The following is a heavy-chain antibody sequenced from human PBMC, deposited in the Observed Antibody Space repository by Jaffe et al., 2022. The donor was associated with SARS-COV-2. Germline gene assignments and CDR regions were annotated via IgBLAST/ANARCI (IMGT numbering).Heavy chain of an antibody. V-gene: IGHV4-34*01. J-gene: IGHJ4*02. Sequence: QVQLQQWGAGLLKPSETLSLTCAVYGGSFSGYYWSWIRQPPGKGLEWIGEINHSGSTNYNPSLKSRVTISVDTSKNQFSLKLSSVTAADTAVYYCASFGWRDTAMVVDYWGQGTLVTVSS. D-gene: IGHD5-18*01. CDR2: INHSGST. CDR3: ASFGWRDTAMVVDY. CDR1: GGSFSGYY.